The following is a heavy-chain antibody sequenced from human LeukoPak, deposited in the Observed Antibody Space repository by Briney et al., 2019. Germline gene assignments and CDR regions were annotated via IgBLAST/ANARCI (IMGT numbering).Heavy chain of an antibody. D-gene: IGHD6-13*01. J-gene: IGHJ6*03. CDR2: IYYSGST. V-gene: IGHV4-39*07. CDR3: ARTTEAHSWRTRYYDYYMDV. CDR1: GGSISSSSYY. Sequence: SETLTLTCTVSGGSISSSSYYWGWIRQPPGKGLEWIGSIYYSGSTYYNPSLKSRVTISVDTSKNQFSLKLSSVTAADTAVYYCARTTEAHSWRTRYYDYYMDVWGKGTTVTVSS.